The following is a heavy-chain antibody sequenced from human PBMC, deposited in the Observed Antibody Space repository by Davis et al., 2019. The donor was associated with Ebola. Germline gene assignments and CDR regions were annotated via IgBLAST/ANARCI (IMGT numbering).Heavy chain of an antibody. CDR2: ISGTGGST. CDR3: AKDKNYDFWSGYPHDAFDI. V-gene: IGHV3-23*01. CDR1: GLTFSSYA. Sequence: PGGSLRLSCAASGLTFSSYAMSWVRQAPGKGLEWVSAISGTGGSTYYADSVKGRFTISRDNSKNTLYLQMNSLRAEDTAIYYCAKDKNYDFWSGYPHDAFDIWGQGTMVTVSS. J-gene: IGHJ3*02. D-gene: IGHD3-3*01.